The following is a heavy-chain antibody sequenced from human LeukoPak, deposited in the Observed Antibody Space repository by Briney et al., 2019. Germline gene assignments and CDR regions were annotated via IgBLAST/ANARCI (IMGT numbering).Heavy chain of an antibody. CDR2: IWYDGSNK. V-gene: IGHV3-33*01. Sequence: GRSLRLSCAASGFTFSSYGMHWVRQAPGKGLECVAVIWYDGSNKYYADSVKGRFTISRDNSKNTLYLQMNSLRAEDTAVYYCAREDYGDYGTGFDYWGQGTLVTVSS. D-gene: IGHD4-17*01. J-gene: IGHJ4*02. CDR1: GFTFSSYG. CDR3: AREDYGDYGTGFDY.